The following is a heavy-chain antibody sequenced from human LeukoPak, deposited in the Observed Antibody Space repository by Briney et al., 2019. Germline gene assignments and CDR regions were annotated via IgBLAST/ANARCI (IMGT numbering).Heavy chain of an antibody. V-gene: IGHV3-9*01. CDR2: ISRNSGSI. CDR3: AKANVAAAVPYNWFDP. D-gene: IGHD6-13*01. J-gene: IGHJ5*02. Sequence: GGSLRLSCAASGFAFDDYAMHWVRQAPGKGLEWVSGISRNSGSIGYADSVKGRFTISRDNAKNSLYLQMNSLRAEDTALYYCAKANVAAAVPYNWFDPWGQGTLVTVSS. CDR1: GFAFDDYA.